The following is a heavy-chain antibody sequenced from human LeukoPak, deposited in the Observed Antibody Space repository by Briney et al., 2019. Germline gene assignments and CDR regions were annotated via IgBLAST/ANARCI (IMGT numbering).Heavy chain of an antibody. Sequence: GGSLRLSCAASGFTFSSYWMSWVRQAPGKGLEWVANIKQDGSEKYYVDSVKGRFTISRDNAKNSLYLQMNSLRAEDTAVYYCARKRITMVRGVKGYYYYMDVWGKGTTVTISS. V-gene: IGHV3-7*01. J-gene: IGHJ6*03. CDR3: ARKRITMVRGVKGYYYYMDV. CDR2: IKQDGSEK. CDR1: GFTFSSYW. D-gene: IGHD3-10*01.